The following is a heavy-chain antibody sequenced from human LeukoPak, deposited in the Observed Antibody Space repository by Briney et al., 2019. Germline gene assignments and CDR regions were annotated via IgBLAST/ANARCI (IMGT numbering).Heavy chain of an antibody. CDR1: GFTFDDYA. J-gene: IGHJ4*02. CDR2: ISWNSGSI. D-gene: IGHD5-18*01. Sequence: GGSLRLSCAASGFTFDDYAMHWVRQAPGKGLEWVSGISWNSGSIGYADSVKGRFTISRDNAKNSLYLQMNSLRAEDTGVYYCAKDSYSKGDYWGQGVLVTVSS. CDR3: AKDSYSKGDY. V-gene: IGHV3-9*01.